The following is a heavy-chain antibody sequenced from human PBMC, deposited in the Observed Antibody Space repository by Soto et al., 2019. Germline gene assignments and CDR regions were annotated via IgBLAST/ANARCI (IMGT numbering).Heavy chain of an antibody. CDR3: SRETPSLANWFDP. CDR2: ISFDGTNK. J-gene: IGHJ5*02. CDR1: GFTFRTYT. V-gene: IGHV3-30-3*01. Sequence: ESGGGVVLPGRSLTLSCAASGFTFRTYTMHWVRQAPGKGLEWLAVISFDGTNKYYGDSVKGRFTISRDNSKNTLYLHMTSLKSEGTAVYYCSRETPSLANWFDPRGQGTLVIVSS.